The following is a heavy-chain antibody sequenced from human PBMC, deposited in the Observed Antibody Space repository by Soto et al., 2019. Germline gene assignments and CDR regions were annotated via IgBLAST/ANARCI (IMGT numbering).Heavy chain of an antibody. CDR3: ARGILLIAYGDYYFDY. Sequence: SETLSLTCTVSGGSISSGGYYWSWIRQHPGKGLEWIGYIYYSGSTYYNPSLKSRVTISVDTSKNQFSLKLSSVTAADTAVYYCARGILLIAYGDYYFDYWGQGTLVTVSS. V-gene: IGHV4-31*03. J-gene: IGHJ4*02. D-gene: IGHD4-17*01. CDR1: GGSISSGGYY. CDR2: IYYSGST.